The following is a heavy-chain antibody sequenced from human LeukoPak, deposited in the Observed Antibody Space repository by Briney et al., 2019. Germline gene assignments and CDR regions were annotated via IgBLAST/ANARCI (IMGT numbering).Heavy chain of an antibody. CDR3: ARAPRDDGTGFDP. V-gene: IGHV4-30-2*01. Sequence: SETLSLTCAVSGGSISSGGYSWSWIRQPPGKGLEWIGYIYHSGSTYYNPSLKSRVTISVDRSKNQFSLKLSSVTAADTAVYYCARAPRDDGTGFDPWGQGTLVTVSS. J-gene: IGHJ5*02. CDR1: GGSISSGGYS. CDR2: IYHSGST.